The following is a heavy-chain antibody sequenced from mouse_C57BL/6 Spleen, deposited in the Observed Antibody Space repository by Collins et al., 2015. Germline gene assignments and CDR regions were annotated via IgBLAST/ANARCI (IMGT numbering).Heavy chain of an antibody. V-gene: IGHV9-3*01. CDR3: ARDYGSSPWYFDV. Sequence: QIQLVQSGPELKKPGETVKISCKASGYTFTTYGMSWVKQAPGKGLKWMGWINTYSGVPTYADDFKGRFAFSLETSASTAYLQINNLKNEDTATYFCARDYGSSPWYFDVWGTGTTVTVSS. CDR2: INTYSGVP. CDR1: GYTFTTYG. J-gene: IGHJ1*03. D-gene: IGHD1-1*01.